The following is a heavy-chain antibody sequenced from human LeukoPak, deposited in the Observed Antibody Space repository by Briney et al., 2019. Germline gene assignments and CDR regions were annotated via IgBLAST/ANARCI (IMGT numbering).Heavy chain of an antibody. CDR3: AKVYLACGGDCYSSPAFDI. D-gene: IGHD2-21*02. Sequence: GGSLRLSCGASGFTFSSYAMGWVRQAPGKGLEWVSAISGSSGSTYYADSVKGRFTISRDNSKNTLYLQMNSLRAEDTAVYYCAKVYLACGGDCYSSPAFDIWGQGTMVTVSS. CDR2: ISGSSGST. J-gene: IGHJ3*02. V-gene: IGHV3-23*01. CDR1: GFTFSSYA.